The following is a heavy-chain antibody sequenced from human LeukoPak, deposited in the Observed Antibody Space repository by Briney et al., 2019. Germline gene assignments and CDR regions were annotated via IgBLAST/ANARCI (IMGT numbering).Heavy chain of an antibody. J-gene: IGHJ6*03. V-gene: IGHV4-38-2*01. D-gene: IGHD2-21*01. CDR2: IDHSGST. CDR1: GYSISSGYY. CDR3: ARPAAYCGGDCYPSGHMDV. Sequence: PSETLSLTYAVSGYSISSGYYWGWIRQPPGKGLQWIGSIDHSGSTYYNPSLKSRVTISVDTSKNQFSLKLSSVTAADTAVYFCARPAAYCGGDCYPSGHMDVWGKGTTVTVSS.